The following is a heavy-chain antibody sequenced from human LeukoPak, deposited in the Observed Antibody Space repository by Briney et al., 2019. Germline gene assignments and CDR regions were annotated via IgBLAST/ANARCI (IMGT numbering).Heavy chain of an antibody. D-gene: IGHD4-11*01. CDR3: AKWADMTTNWFDP. V-gene: IGHV3-30*02. CDR1: GFIFTSYG. J-gene: IGHJ5*02. Sequence: GGSLRLSCAASGFIFTSYGMHWVRQAPGKGLEWVAFIRYDGRNKYYVDSVKGRFTISRDNSKNTLYLQMNSLRAEDTAVYYCAKWADMTTNWFDPWGQGTLVTVSS. CDR2: IRYDGRNK.